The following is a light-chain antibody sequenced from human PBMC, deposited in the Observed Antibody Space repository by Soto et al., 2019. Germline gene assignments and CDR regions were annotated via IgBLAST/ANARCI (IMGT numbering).Light chain of an antibody. CDR2: ATS. Sequence: DTQMTQSPSSVSAAVGDTITMTCRPSQGISIWLAWYQVKPGQAPKLLIYATSRIHGVPSRFAGSGSETDFTLTINNLQPEDSAIYYCQQGNSFPWTFGQGTKVEVQ. CDR3: QQGNSFPWT. J-gene: IGKJ1*01. CDR1: QGISIW. V-gene: IGKV1-12*01.